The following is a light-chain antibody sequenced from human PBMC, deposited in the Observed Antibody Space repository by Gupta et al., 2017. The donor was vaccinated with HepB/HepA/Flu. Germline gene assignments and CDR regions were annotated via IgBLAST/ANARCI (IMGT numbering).Light chain of an antibody. Sequence: DIQMTQSPSSLSASVGDRVTITCQASQDISNYLNWYQQKPGKAPKLLIYDASNLETGVPSRFSGSGSGTDFTFTSSSLQPEDIATYYWQQYDNRHTFGQGTKLEIK. CDR1: QDISNY. V-gene: IGKV1-33*01. CDR2: DAS. CDR3: QQYDNRHT. J-gene: IGKJ2*01.